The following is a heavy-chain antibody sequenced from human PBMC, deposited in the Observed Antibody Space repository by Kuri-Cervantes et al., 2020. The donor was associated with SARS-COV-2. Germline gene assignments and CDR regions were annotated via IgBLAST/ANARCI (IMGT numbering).Heavy chain of an antibody. CDR3: AKPHEPGISGSLCPFDF. D-gene: IGHD3-3*01. V-gene: IGHV3-43*01. J-gene: IGHJ3*01. CDR2: ISWDGGST. Sequence: GGSLRLSCAASGFTFDDYTMHWVRQAPGKGLEWVSLISWDGGSTYYADSVKGRFGISRDNSKNSLYLHLNSLRPEDTALYYCAKPHEPGISGSLCPFDFWGQGTMVTVSS. CDR1: GFTFDDYT.